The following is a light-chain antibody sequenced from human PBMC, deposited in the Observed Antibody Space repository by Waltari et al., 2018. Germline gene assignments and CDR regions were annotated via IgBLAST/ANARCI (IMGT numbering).Light chain of an antibody. CDR1: SSDVGGFKY. Sequence: QSALTQPSSVSGSPGQSVTISCTGTSSDVGGFKYVSWYQQHPGKAPKLMIYDVSKRPSGVPDRFSGSKSGNTASLTISGLQAEDEADYYCCSYAGSYTFYVFGTGTKVTVL. V-gene: IGLV2-11*01. CDR3: CSYAGSYTFYV. CDR2: DVS. J-gene: IGLJ1*01.